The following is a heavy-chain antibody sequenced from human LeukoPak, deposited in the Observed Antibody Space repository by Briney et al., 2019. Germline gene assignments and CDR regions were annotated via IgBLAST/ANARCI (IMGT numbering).Heavy chain of an antibody. D-gene: IGHD5-24*01. CDR2: IIPIFGTA. J-gene: IGHJ4*02. Sequence: EASVKVSCKASGGTFSSYAISWVRQAPGQGLEWMGRIIPIFGTANYAQKFQGRVTITTDESTSTAYMELSSLRFEDTAFYYCAREKGRDDYNGFDYWGQGTLVTVSS. V-gene: IGHV1-69*05. CDR3: AREKGRDDYNGFDY. CDR1: GGTFSSYA.